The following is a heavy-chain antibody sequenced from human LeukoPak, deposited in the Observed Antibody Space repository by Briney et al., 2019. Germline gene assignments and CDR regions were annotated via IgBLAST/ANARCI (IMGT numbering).Heavy chain of an antibody. CDR1: GFTVSSNY. CDR2: IYSGGST. J-gene: IGHJ3*02. Sequence: GGSLRLSCAASGFTVSSNYMSRVRQAPGKGLEWVSVIYSGGSTYYADSVKGRFTISRDNSKNTLYLQMNSLRAEDTAVYYCARLGDIDAFDIWGQGTMVTVSS. D-gene: IGHD2-21*02. CDR3: ARLGDIDAFDI. V-gene: IGHV3-53*01.